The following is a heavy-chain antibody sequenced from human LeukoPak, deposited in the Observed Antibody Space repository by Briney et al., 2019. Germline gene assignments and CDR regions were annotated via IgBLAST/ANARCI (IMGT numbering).Heavy chain of an antibody. CDR3: ARLAYCGGDCFLFDY. CDR2: IYYSGST. D-gene: IGHD2-21*02. V-gene: IGHV4-59*11. CDR1: GGSISSHY. Sequence: SETLSFTCTVSGGSISSHYWSWIRQPPGKGLEWIGYIYYSGSTNYNPSLKSRVTISVDTSKNQFSLKLSSVTAADTAVYYCARLAYCGGDCFLFDYWGQGTLVTVSS. J-gene: IGHJ4*02.